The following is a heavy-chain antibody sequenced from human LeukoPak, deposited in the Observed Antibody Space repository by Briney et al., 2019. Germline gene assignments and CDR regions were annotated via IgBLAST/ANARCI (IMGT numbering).Heavy chain of an antibody. D-gene: IGHD3-16*02. CDR1: GFTFSSYG. CDR2: ISYDGSNK. CDR3: AKGPDYVWGSYPSFDP. J-gene: IGHJ5*02. V-gene: IGHV3-30*18. Sequence: PGRSLRLSCAASGFTFSSYGMHWVRQAPGKGLEWVAVISYDGSNKYYADSVKGRFTISRDNSKNTPYLQMNSLRAEDTAVYYCAKGPDYVWGSYPSFDPWGQGTLVTVSS.